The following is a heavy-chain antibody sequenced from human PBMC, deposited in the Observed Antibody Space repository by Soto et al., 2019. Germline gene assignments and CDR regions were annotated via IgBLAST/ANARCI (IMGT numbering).Heavy chain of an antibody. CDR1: GGSISSSSYF. CDR2: IYYSGST. J-gene: IGHJ5*02. Sequence: QLQLQESGPGLVKPSETLSLTCSLSGGSISSSSYFWGWIRQPPGTGLAWIGSIYYSGSTYYKPSLKRRVTVTVDTSKNQFSRKLRSVAAADTTVYYGATHPSNFWFDPWGQGTRVTVPS. CDR3: ATHPSNFWFDP. V-gene: IGHV4-39*01. D-gene: IGHD4-4*01.